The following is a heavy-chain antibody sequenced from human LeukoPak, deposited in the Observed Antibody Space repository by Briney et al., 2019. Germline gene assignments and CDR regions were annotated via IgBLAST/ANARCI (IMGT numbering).Heavy chain of an antibody. D-gene: IGHD1-26*01. CDR1: GGSISSYY. V-gene: IGHV4-59*12. Sequence: SETLSLTCTVSGGSISSYYWSWIRQPPGKGLEWIGYIYHSGSTYYNPSLKSRVTISVDRSKNQFSLKLSSVTAADTAVYYCARVPHWDEHAFDIWGQGTMVTVSS. CDR2: IYHSGST. CDR3: ARVPHWDEHAFDI. J-gene: IGHJ3*02.